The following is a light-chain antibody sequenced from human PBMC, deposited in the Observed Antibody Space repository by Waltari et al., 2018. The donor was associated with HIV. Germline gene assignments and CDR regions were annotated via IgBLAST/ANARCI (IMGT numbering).Light chain of an antibody. Sequence: QAVLTQPASLSASPGASASLTCTLRSGIDVAIYRIYWYQMKPGSPPQYLLRYKSDADKQQGSGVPSRFSGSKDASANAGILLISGLQSGDEADYYCVIWHNSAWVFGGGTKLTVL. CDR1: SGIDVAIYR. J-gene: IGLJ2*01. V-gene: IGLV5-45*01. CDR2: YKSDADK. CDR3: VIWHNSAWV.